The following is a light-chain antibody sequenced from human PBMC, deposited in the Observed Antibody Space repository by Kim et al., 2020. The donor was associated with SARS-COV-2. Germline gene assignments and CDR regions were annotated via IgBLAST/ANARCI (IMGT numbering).Light chain of an antibody. Sequence: PAPISCRSRQSLVYRDGNIYLNWFHQRPGQSPRRLIYKVSNRDSGVPDRFSGSGSGTDFTLQISRVEAEDVGVYYCMQGTHWPFTFGPGTKVDIK. V-gene: IGKV2-30*01. CDR3: MQGTHWPFT. CDR2: KVS. CDR1: QSLVYRDGNIY. J-gene: IGKJ3*01.